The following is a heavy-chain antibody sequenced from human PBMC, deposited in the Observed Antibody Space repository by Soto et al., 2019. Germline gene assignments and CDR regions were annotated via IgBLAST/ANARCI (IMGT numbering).Heavy chain of an antibody. D-gene: IGHD6-19*01. J-gene: IGHJ3*02. Sequence: PSETQSLTCTVSGVSISSGGYYWSWIRQPPGKGLEWIGYIYYSGSTNYNPSLKSRVTISVDTSKNQFSLKLSSVTAADTAVYYCARDYHSGGAFDIWGQGTMVTVSS. CDR2: IYYSGST. CDR3: ARDYHSGGAFDI. V-gene: IGHV4-61*08. CDR1: GVSISSGGYY.